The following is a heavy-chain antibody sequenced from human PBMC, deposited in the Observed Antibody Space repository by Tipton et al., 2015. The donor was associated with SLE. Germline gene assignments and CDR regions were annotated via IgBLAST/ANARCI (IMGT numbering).Heavy chain of an antibody. J-gene: IGHJ6*02. D-gene: IGHD6-13*01. CDR1: GGSISSSSYY. Sequence: TLSLTCTVSGGSISSSSYYWGWIRQPPGKGLEWIGSIYYSGSTHYNPSLKSRVTISVDTSKNQFSLKLSSVPAADTAVYYCASQFPWAAAPLYGMDVWGQGTTVTVSS. V-gene: IGHV4-39*07. CDR2: IYYSGST. CDR3: ASQFPWAAAPLYGMDV.